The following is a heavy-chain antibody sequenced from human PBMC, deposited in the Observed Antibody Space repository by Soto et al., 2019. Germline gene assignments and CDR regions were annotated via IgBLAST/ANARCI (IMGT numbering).Heavy chain of an antibody. Sequence: EVQLLESGGGLVQPGGSLRLSCAASGFTFSSYAMSWVRQAPGKGLEWVSAISGSGGSTYYADSVKGRFTISRDNFKNALYLQMNSLRGEDTAVYYWPQVGATGGMDVWGQGTTVTVSS. CDR1: GFTFSSYA. J-gene: IGHJ6*02. D-gene: IGHD1-26*01. CDR3: PQVGATGGMDV. CDR2: ISGSGGST. V-gene: IGHV3-23*01.